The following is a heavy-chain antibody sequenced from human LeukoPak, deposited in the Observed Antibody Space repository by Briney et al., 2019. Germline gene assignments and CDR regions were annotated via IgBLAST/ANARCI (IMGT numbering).Heavy chain of an antibody. CDR2: ISGSGGST. Sequence: GGSLRLSCAASGFTFSSYAMSWVRQAPGKGLEWVSAISGSGGSTYYADSVKGRFTISRDNSKNTLYLQMNSLRAEDTAVYYCAKDQLVFCSSTSCYPPHGHNWFDPWGQGTLVTVS. V-gene: IGHV3-23*01. CDR1: GFTFSSYA. J-gene: IGHJ5*02. D-gene: IGHD2-2*01. CDR3: AKDQLVFCSSTSCYPPHGHNWFDP.